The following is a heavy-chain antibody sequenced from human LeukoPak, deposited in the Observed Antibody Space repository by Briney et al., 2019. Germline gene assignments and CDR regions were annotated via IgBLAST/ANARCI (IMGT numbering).Heavy chain of an antibody. J-gene: IGHJ4*02. Sequence: PGGSLRLSCSASGFTFSSYGMHWVRQAPGKGLEWVAVISYDGSNKYYADSVKGRFTISRDNSKNTLYLQMNSLRAEDTAVYYCAKHSSLDYWGQGTLVTVSS. CDR1: GFTFSSYG. CDR3: AKHSSLDY. D-gene: IGHD6-19*01. V-gene: IGHV3-30*18. CDR2: ISYDGSNK.